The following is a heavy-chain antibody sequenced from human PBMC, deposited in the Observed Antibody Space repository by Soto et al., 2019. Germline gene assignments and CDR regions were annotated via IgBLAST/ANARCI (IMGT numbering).Heavy chain of an antibody. CDR1: GGTFSSYA. Sequence: QVQLVQSGAEVKKPGSSVKVSCEASGGTFSSYAFSWVRQAPGQGLEWMGGIIPTFGRANYVQRFQGRVTITADKSTSTVYLELSSLSSEDAAVYYCARERGTYYYYYGLDVWDQGTTVTVSS. CDR3: ARERGTYYYYYGLDV. CDR2: IIPTFGRA. J-gene: IGHJ6*02. V-gene: IGHV1-69*06.